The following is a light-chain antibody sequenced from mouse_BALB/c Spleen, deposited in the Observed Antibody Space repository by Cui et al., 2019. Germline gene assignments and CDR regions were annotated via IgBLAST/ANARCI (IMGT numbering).Light chain of an antibody. Sequence: QIVLTQSPALMSASPGEKVTMTCSASSSVSYMYWYQQKPRSSPKPWIYLTSNLASGVPARFSGSGSGTSYSLTISSMEAEDAATYYCQQWSSNPWTFGGAPSWKSN. CDR3: QQWSSNPWT. CDR2: LTS. CDR1: SSVSY. J-gene: IGKJ1*01. V-gene: IGKV4-68*01.